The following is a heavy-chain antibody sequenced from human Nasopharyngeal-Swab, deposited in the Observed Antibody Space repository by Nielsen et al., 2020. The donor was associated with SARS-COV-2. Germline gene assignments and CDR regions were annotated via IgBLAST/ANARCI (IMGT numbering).Heavy chain of an antibody. J-gene: IGHJ6*02. D-gene: IGHD6-13*01. CDR1: RYTFTTSY. CDR3: VRDAPLGAAGSMGYYFAMDV. CDR2: IKPSDGGT. Sequence: ASVKVSCKASRYTFTTSYIHWVRQTPGQGLEWMGIIKPSDGGTTYAQKFQGRVSMTTDTSTNTAYMELRSLRSDDTAVYYCVRDAPLGAAGSMGYYFAMDVWGQGTTVTVSS. V-gene: IGHV1-46*01.